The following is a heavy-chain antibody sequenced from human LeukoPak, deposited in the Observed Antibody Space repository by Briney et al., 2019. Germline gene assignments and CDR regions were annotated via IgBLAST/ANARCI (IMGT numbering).Heavy chain of an antibody. D-gene: IGHD5-24*01. Sequence: ASVKVSCKASGYTFTGYYIHWVRQAPGQGLEWMGWINPISGGTNYAEKFQGRVTTTRDTSINTAYMEVTRLTSDHTAVYYCAREDGSFDYWGQGTLVIVSS. CDR1: GYTFTGYY. CDR2: INPISGGT. V-gene: IGHV1-2*02. CDR3: AREDGSFDY. J-gene: IGHJ4*02.